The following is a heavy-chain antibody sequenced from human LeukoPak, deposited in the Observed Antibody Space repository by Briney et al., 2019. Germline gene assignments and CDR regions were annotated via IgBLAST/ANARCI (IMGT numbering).Heavy chain of an antibody. CDR3: ADGGDYGSD. CDR2: TGARGDTK. CDR1: GFTFNTYD. J-gene: IGHJ4*02. Sequence: GGSLRLSCVASGFTFNTYDMAWLRQAPGKGLDWVSDTGARGDTKYYADSVKGRFTISRDNSKNTLYLQMNSLRAEDTAVYYCADGGDYGSDWGQGTLVTVS. V-gene: IGHV3-23*01. D-gene: IGHD3-10*01.